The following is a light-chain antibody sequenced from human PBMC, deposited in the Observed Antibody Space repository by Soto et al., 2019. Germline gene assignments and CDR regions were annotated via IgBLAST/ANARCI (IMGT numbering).Light chain of an antibody. CDR2: DVS. CDR3: SSYTSSSAPSAV. CDR1: SSDVGGYNY. V-gene: IGLV2-14*01. Sequence: QSVLTQPASVSGSPGQSITISCTGTSSDVGGYNYVSWYQQHPAKAPKLMIYDVSNRPSGVSNRLSGSKSGNTASLTISGLQAEDEADYFCSSYTSSSAPSAVFGGGTQLTVL. J-gene: IGLJ7*01.